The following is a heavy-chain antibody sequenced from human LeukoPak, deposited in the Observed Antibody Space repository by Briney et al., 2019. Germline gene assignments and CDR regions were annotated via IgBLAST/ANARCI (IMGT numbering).Heavy chain of an antibody. D-gene: IGHD3-10*01. CDR3: ARGRSITLLRGVAMSDGFDI. Sequence: GGSLRLSCAASKFTFSSYAMNWVRQAPGKGLEWVSFTDTSGNYIYYGDSVKGRFTISRDNAKNLVFLQMNGLRAEDTAVYYCARGRSITLLRGVAMSDGFDIWGQGAMVAVSS. V-gene: IGHV3-21*01. J-gene: IGHJ3*02. CDR2: TDTSGNYI. CDR1: KFTFSSYA.